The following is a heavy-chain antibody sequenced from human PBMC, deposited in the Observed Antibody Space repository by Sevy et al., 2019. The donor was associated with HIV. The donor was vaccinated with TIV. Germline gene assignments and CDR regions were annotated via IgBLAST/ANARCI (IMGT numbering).Heavy chain of an antibody. Sequence: GESLKISCKGSAYTFTTHWIGWVRQMPGKGLEWMGIMSPGDSDPRYSPSFQGQVTMSVDKSVSTAYLQWHSQETSDTAIYYCARLDSYSIGWSPRYYFDYWGQGTLVTVSS. J-gene: IGHJ4*02. V-gene: IGHV5-51*01. CDR2: MSPGDSDP. CDR1: AYTFTTHW. CDR3: ARLDSYSIGWSPRYYFDY. D-gene: IGHD6-19*01.